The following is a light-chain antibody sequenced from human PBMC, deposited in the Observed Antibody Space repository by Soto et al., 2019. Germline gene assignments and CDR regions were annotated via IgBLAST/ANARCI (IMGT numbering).Light chain of an antibody. V-gene: IGLV2-14*01. CDR2: EVS. CDR1: SSDVGGYNY. J-gene: IGLJ1*01. Sequence: QSVLTQPASASGSPGQSITISCIGTSSDVGGYNYVPWYQQHPGKVPKLMVYEVSNRPAGVSYRFSGSKSGNTASLRISGLQPEDEADYYCSSYTSTNTPVVFGTGTKVTVL. CDR3: SSYTSTNTPVV.